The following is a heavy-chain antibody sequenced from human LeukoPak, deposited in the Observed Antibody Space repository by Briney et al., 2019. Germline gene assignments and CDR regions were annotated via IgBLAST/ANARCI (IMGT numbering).Heavy chain of an antibody. V-gene: IGHV3-33*01. CDR1: GFTFSNYG. D-gene: IGHD1-26*01. Sequence: GGSLRLSCAASGFTFSNYGMHWVRQAPGKGLEWVAIIWYDGSNKYYADSVKGRFTISRDNAKNSLYLQMNSLRAEDTAVYYCARDKFGGTDYWGQGTLVTVSS. CDR3: ARDKFGGTDY. CDR2: IWYDGSNK. J-gene: IGHJ4*02.